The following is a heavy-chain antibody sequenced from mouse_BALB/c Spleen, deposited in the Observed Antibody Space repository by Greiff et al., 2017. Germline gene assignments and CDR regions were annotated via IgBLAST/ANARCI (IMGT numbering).Heavy chain of an antibody. CDR1: GYTFTSYY. J-gene: IGHJ4*01. Sequence: VQLQQSGAELVKPGASVKLSCKASGYTFTSYYMYWVKQRPGQGLEWIGEINPSNGGTNFNEKFKSKATLTVDKSSSTAYMQLSSLTSEDSAVYYCTSTTVVATGAMHYWGQGTSVTVSS. CDR3: TSTTVVATGAMHY. V-gene: IGHV1S81*02. CDR2: INPSNGGT. D-gene: IGHD1-1*01.